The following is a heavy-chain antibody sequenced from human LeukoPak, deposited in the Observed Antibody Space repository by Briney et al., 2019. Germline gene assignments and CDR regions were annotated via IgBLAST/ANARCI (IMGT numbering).Heavy chain of an antibody. D-gene: IGHD3-16*02. V-gene: IGHV3-23*01. J-gene: IGHJ5*02. CDR1: GFTFSSYA. CDR3: AKGRDYVWVSYRSNWFDP. Sequence: GGSLRLSCAASGFTFSSYAMSWVRQAPGKGLEWVSAISGSGGSTYYADSVKGRFTISRDNSKNTLYLQMNSLRAEDTAVYYCAKGRDYVWVSYRSNWFDPWGQGTLVTVSS. CDR2: ISGSGGST.